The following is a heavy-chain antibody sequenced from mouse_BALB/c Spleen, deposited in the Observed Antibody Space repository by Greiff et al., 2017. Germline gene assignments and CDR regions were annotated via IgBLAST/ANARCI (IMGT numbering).Heavy chain of an antibody. CDR1: GFTFSSYG. CDR2: INSNGGST. J-gene: IGHJ4*01. V-gene: IGHV5-6-3*01. Sequence: EVMLVESGGGLVQPGGSLKLSCAASGFTFSSYGMSWVRQTPDKRLELVATINSNGGSTYYPDSVKGRFTISRDNAKNTLYLQMSSLKSEDTAMYYCARVIYAMDYWGQGTSVTVSS. CDR3: ARVIYAMDY.